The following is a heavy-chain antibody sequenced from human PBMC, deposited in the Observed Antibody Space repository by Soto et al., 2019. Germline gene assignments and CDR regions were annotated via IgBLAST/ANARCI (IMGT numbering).Heavy chain of an antibody. D-gene: IGHD5-18*01. CDR1: GGSISSSSYY. Sequence: SETLSLTCTVSGGSISSSSYYWGWIRQPPGKGLEWIGSIYYSGSTYYNPSLKSRVTISVDTSKNQFSLKLSSVTAADTAVYYCARHPATRGYSYGFNWFDPWGQGTLVTVS. CDR3: ARHPATRGYSYGFNWFDP. J-gene: IGHJ5*02. CDR2: IYYSGST. V-gene: IGHV4-39*01.